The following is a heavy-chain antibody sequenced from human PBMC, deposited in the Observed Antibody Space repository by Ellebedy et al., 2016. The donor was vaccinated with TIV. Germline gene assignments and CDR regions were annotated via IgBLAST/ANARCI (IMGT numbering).Heavy chain of an antibody. CDR3: ARETGSGSYQGLFNP. CDR2: ISSSSSTI. V-gene: IGHV3-48*04. J-gene: IGHJ5*02. D-gene: IGHD1-26*01. Sequence: GESLKISXAASGFTFSSYSMNWVRQAPGKGLEWVSYISSSSSTIYYADSVKGRFTISRDNAKNSLYLQMNSLRAEDTAVYYCARETGSGSYQGLFNPWGQGTLVTVSS. CDR1: GFTFSSYS.